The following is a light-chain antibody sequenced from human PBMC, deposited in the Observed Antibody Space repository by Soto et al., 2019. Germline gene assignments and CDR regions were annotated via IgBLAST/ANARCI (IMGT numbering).Light chain of an antibody. Sequence: EIVLTQSPGTLSLSPGERATLSCRASQTVISNYFAWYQQKPGQAPRLLIYGASNRATTIPDRFSGSGSGTYFTLTISRLESEDFAMYYCQLYGDSAPFTFGPGTKVDIK. CDR1: QTVISNY. CDR3: QLYGDSAPFT. CDR2: GAS. J-gene: IGKJ3*01. V-gene: IGKV3-20*01.